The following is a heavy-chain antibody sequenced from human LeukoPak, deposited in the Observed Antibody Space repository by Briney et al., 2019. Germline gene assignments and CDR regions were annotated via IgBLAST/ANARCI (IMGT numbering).Heavy chain of an antibody. Sequence: ASVKVSCKASGYTFTSYDINWVRQATGQGLEWMGWVNPNSGNTGYAQKFQGRVTMTRNTSISTAYMELSSLRSEDTAVYYCARGRGGYYDFWSGYYLLGYYYYGMDVWGQGTTVTVSS. CDR1: GYTFTSYD. V-gene: IGHV1-8*01. J-gene: IGHJ6*02. D-gene: IGHD3-3*01. CDR2: VNPNSGNT. CDR3: ARGRGGYYDFWSGYYLLGYYYYGMDV.